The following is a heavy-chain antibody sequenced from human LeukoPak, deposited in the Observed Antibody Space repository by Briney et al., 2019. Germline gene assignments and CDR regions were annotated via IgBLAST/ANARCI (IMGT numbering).Heavy chain of an antibody. CDR2: IYTGGDT. V-gene: IGHV3-53*01. Sequence: GGSLRLSCAASGFTVSSKYMSWVRQAPGKGLEWVSVIYTGGDTYYADSVKGRFTISRDNSKNTLYLQMNTLRAEDTAVYYCTRVTLEWFWKFSWGQGTMVTVSS. CDR3: TRVTLEWFWKFS. D-gene: IGHD3-3*01. J-gene: IGHJ3*01. CDR1: GFTVSSKY.